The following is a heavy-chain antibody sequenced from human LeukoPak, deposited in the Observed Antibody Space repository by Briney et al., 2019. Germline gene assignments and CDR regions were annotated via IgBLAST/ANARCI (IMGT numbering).Heavy chain of an antibody. CDR3: ARAVPRAAFDI. CDR1: GYTFTSYY. CDR2: INPSGGST. J-gene: IGHJ3*02. V-gene: IGHV1-46*01. Sequence: ASVKVSCKASGYTFTSYYMHWVRQAPGQGLEWMGIINPSGGSTSYAQKFQGRVTMTRDTSTSTVYMELSSLRPEDTAVYYCARAVPRAAFDIWGQGTMVTVSS. D-gene: IGHD2-2*01.